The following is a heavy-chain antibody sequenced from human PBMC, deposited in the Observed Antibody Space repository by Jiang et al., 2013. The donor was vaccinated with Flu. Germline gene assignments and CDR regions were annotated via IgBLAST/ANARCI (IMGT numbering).Heavy chain of an antibody. Sequence: FTISRDNSKNTLYLQMNSLRAEDTAVYYCAKDRGGGGNYAPFDPWGQGTLVTVSS. D-gene: IGHD2-2*01. J-gene: IGHJ5*02. CDR3: AKDRGGGGNYAPFDP. V-gene: IGHV3-23*01.